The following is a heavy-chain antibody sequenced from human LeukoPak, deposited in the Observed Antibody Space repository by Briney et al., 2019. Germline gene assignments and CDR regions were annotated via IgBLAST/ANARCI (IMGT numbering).Heavy chain of an antibody. CDR2: ISAYNGNT. CDR1: GYTFTSYG. V-gene: IGHV1-18*01. J-gene: IGHJ4*02. Sequence: GASVKVSCKASGYTFTSYGISWVRQAPGQGLEWMGWISAYNGNTNYAQKLQGRVTMTTDTSTSTAYMELRSLRSDDTAVYYCARDSVRDYYDSSGYYDYWGQGTLVTVSS. D-gene: IGHD3-22*01. CDR3: ARDSVRDYYDSSGYYDY.